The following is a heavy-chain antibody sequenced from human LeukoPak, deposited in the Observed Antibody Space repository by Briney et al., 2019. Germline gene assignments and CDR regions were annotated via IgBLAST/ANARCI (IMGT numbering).Heavy chain of an antibody. Sequence: GGSLGLSCVASGFTFTSYSMNWVRQAPGKGLEWVSSITSSGRYIYYTDSVKGRFTISRDNSKNTLYLQMNSLRAEDTAVYYCAKADSSGYPRYMDAWGKGTTVTVSS. D-gene: IGHD3-22*01. CDR2: ITSSGRYI. CDR3: AKADSSGYPRYMDA. CDR1: GFTFTSYS. V-gene: IGHV3-21*04. J-gene: IGHJ6*03.